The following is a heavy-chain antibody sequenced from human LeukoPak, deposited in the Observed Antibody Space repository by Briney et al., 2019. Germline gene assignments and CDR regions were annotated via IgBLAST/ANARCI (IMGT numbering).Heavy chain of an antibody. J-gene: IGHJ4*02. CDR1: GGSISSYY. Sequence: SETLSLTCTVSGGSISSYYWSWIRQPPGKGLEWIGYIYYSGSTNYNPSLKSRVTILVDTSKNQFSLKLSSVTAADTAVYYCARGGRAVIINYWGQGALVTVSS. V-gene: IGHV4-59*01. CDR2: IYYSGST. D-gene: IGHD3-10*01. CDR3: ARGGRAVIINY.